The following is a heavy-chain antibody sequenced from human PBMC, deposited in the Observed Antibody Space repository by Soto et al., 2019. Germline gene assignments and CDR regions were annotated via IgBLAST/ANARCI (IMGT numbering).Heavy chain of an antibody. CDR1: GFTFSNAW. Sequence: GSLRLSCAASGFTFSNAWMSWVRQAPGKGLEWVGRIKSKTDGGTTDYAAPVKGRFTISRDDSKNTLYLQMNSLKTEDTAVYYCTTEIVVVPAAIDYWGQGTLVTVSS. J-gene: IGHJ4*02. V-gene: IGHV3-15*01. CDR2: IKSKTDGGTT. D-gene: IGHD2-2*01. CDR3: TTEIVVVPAAIDY.